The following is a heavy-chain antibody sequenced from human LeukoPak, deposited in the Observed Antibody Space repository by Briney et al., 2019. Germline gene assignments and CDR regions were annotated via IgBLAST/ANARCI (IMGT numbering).Heavy chain of an antibody. Sequence: SETLSLTCTVSGVSISSFYWNWIRRPPGKGLEWIAYIYYSGSTNYNPSLKSRVTISVDTSSNQFSLRLSSVTAADTAVYYCARDAGSGSYDYWGQGTLVTVSS. J-gene: IGHJ4*02. D-gene: IGHD3-10*01. CDR3: ARDAGSGSYDY. V-gene: IGHV4-59*01. CDR1: GVSISSFY. CDR2: IYYSGST.